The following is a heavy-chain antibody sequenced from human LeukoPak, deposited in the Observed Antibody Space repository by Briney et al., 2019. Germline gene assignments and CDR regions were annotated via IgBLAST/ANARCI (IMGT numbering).Heavy chain of an antibody. CDR1: GYTFTDYY. J-gene: IGHJ5*02. V-gene: IGHV1-69-2*01. CDR2: VDPEDGET. CDR3: ARYYDTPFDP. D-gene: IGHD3-22*01. Sequence: ASVKVSCKVSGYTFTDYYMHWVQQAPGKGLEWMGLVDPEDGETIYAEKFQGRVTITADTSTDTAYMELSSLRSEDTAVYYCARYYDTPFDPWGQGTLVTVSS.